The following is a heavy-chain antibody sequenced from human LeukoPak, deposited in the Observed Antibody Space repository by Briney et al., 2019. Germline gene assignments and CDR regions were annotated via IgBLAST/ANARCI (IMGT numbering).Heavy chain of an antibody. J-gene: IGHJ5*02. V-gene: IGHV4-34*01. CDR2: INHSGST. CDR1: GGSFSGYY. Sequence: SETLSLTCAVYGGSFSGYYWSWIRQPPGKGLEWIGEINHSGSTNYNPSLKSRVTISVDTSKNQFSLKLSSVTAADTAVYYCARGPADKLWLRWFDPWGQGTLVTVSS. CDR3: ARGPADKLWLRWFDP. D-gene: IGHD3-10*01.